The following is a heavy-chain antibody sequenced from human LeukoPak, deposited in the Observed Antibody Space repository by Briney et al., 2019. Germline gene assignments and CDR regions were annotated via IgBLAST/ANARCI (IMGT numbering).Heavy chain of an antibody. CDR2: INHSGST. D-gene: IGHD5-12*01. J-gene: IGHJ4*02. CDR1: GGSFSGYY. V-gene: IGHV4-34*01. Sequence: SETLSLTCAVYGGSFSGYYWSWIRQPPGKGLEWIGEINHSGSTNYNPSLKSRVTISVDTSKNQFSLKLSSVTAADTAVYYCARGRYSGYDYVEPDYWGQGTLVTVSS. CDR3: ARGRYSGYDYVEPDY.